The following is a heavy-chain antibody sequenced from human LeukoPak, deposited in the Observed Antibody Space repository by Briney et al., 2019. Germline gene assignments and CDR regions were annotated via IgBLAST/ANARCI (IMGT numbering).Heavy chain of an antibody. J-gene: IGHJ4*02. CDR3: ARVRYGDYSFDY. V-gene: IGHV3-21*01. CDR2: ISSSSSYI. Sequence: GGSLRLSCAASGFTFSTYSMNWVRQAPGKGLEWVSPISSSSSYIYYADSVKGRFTISRDNAKNSLYLQMNSLRAEDTAVYYCARVRYGDYSFDYWGQGTLVTVSS. D-gene: IGHD4-17*01. CDR1: GFTFSTYS.